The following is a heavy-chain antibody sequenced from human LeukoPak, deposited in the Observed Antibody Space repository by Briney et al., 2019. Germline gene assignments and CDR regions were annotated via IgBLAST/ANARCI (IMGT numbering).Heavy chain of an antibody. J-gene: IGHJ4*02. D-gene: IGHD3-22*01. CDR1: GFTFSTHW. CDR2: IKEDGSEK. V-gene: IGHV3-7*01. Sequence: GGSLRLSCEASGFTFSTHWMSWVRQAPGKGLEWVANIKEDGSEKYYVDSVKGRFTISRDNAKNSLYLQMNSLRAEDTAVYYCASGYYSRRFDYWGQGTLVTVSS. CDR3: ASGYYSRRFDY.